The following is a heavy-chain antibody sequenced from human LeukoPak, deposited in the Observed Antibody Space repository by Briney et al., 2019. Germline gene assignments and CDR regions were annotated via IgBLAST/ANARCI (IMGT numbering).Heavy chain of an antibody. CDR1: GFTFSSYG. CDR3: ARDLTERGYYGMDV. J-gene: IGHJ6*02. V-gene: IGHV3-33*01. Sequence: PGGSLRLSCAASGFTFSSYGMHWVRQAPGKGLEWVAVIWYDGSNKYYADSVKGRFTISRDNSKNTLYLQMNSLRAEDTAVYYCARDLTERGYYGMDVWGQGTTVTVSS. CDR2: IWYDGSNK.